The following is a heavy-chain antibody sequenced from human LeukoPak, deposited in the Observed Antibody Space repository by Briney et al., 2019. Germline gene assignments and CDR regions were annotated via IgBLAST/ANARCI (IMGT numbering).Heavy chain of an antibody. CDR1: GYTFTSYY. CDR2: INPSGGST. CDR3: ARDGGYCSDGSCYYYYYYMDV. D-gene: IGHD2-15*01. V-gene: IGHV1-46*01. J-gene: IGHJ6*03. Sequence: GASVKVSCKASGYTFTSYYMHWVRQAPGQGLEWMGIINPSGGSTSYAQKFQGRVTMTRDMSTSTVYMELSSLRSEDTAVYYCARDGGYCSDGSCYYYYYYMDVWGKGTTVTVSS.